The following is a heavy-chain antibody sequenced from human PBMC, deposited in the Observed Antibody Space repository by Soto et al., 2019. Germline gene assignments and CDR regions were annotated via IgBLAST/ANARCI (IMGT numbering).Heavy chain of an antibody. CDR2: INHSGST. CDR3: ARGLYSGYDYRPMAEGLYYYGMDV. Sequence: SETLSLTCAVYGGSFSGYYWSRIRQPPGKGLEWIGEINHSGSTNYNPSLKSRVTISVDTSKNQFSLKLSSVTAADTAVYYCARGLYSGYDYRPMAEGLYYYGMDVWGQGTTVTVSS. CDR1: GGSFSGYY. J-gene: IGHJ6*02. D-gene: IGHD5-12*01. V-gene: IGHV4-34*01.